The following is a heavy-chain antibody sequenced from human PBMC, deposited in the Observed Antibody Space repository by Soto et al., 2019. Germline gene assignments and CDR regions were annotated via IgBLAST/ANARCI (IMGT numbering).Heavy chain of an antibody. CDR1: GYSFTSYW. V-gene: IGHV5-10-1*01. J-gene: IGHJ6*02. D-gene: IGHD3-22*01. Sequence: GESLKISCKGSGYSFTSYWINWVRQMPGKGLEWMGRIDRSDSYTNYSPSFQGHVTISAYKSISTAYLQWSSLKASDNAMYYCARLDYYDSSGYYGSPYYYGMDVWGQGTTVTVSS. CDR3: ARLDYYDSSGYYGSPYYYGMDV. CDR2: IDRSDSYT.